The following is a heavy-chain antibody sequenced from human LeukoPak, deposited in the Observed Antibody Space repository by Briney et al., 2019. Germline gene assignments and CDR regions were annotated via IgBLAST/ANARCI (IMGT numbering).Heavy chain of an antibody. Sequence: PGGSLRLSCAVSGFTFSSYAMHWVRQAPGKGLESVAVASNDGSEKYYADSVKGRFTVSRDNSKNTLYLQMNSLRAEDTAVYYCAKDLGSGWSGNAIDIWGQGTMVTVSS. D-gene: IGHD6-19*01. CDR3: AKDLGSGWSGNAIDI. CDR1: GFTFSSYA. CDR2: ASNDGSEK. V-gene: IGHV3-30*18. J-gene: IGHJ3*02.